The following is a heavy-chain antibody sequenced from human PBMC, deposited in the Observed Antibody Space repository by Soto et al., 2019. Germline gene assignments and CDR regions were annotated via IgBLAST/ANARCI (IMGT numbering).Heavy chain of an antibody. V-gene: IGHV3-53*01. CDR3: ASFYGSGSYFYYYYYGMDV. J-gene: IGHJ6*02. CDR2: IYSGGST. CDR1: GFTVSSNY. D-gene: IGHD3-10*01. Sequence: EVQLVESGGGLIQPGGSLRLSCAASGFTVSSNYMSWVRQAPGKGLEWVSVIYSGGSTYYADSVKGRFTISRDNSKNTLYLQMNSLRAEDTAVYYCASFYGSGSYFYYYYYGMDVWGQGTTVTVSS.